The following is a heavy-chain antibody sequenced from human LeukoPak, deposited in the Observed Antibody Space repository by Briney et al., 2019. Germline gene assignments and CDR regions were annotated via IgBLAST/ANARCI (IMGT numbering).Heavy chain of an antibody. CDR1: GYSFTTYW. J-gene: IGHJ4*02. V-gene: IGHV5-51*01. CDR3: AELGAYSSSWYGFCDY. Sequence: GESLKISCKGSGYSFTTYWIGWVRQLPGKGLEWMGIIYPGDSDTRYSPSFQGQVTISADKSISTAYLQWSSLKASDTAMYYCAELGAYSSSWYGFCDYWGQGTLVTVSS. D-gene: IGHD6-13*01. CDR2: IYPGDSDT.